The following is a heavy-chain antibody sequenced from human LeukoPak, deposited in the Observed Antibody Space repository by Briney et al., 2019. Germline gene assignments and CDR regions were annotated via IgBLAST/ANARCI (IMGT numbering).Heavy chain of an antibody. CDR3: ARYYYGSGTSFDP. V-gene: IGHV3-30*02. D-gene: IGHD3-10*01. CDR2: IRYDGNNK. CDR1: GFTFSNYG. Sequence: GGSLRLSCGASGFTFSNYGMLWVRQAPGKGLDWVAFIRYDGNNKLYADSVKGRFTISRDNSKNTLYLHINSLRAEDTAVFYCARYYYGSGTSFDPWGQGTLVTVSS. J-gene: IGHJ5*02.